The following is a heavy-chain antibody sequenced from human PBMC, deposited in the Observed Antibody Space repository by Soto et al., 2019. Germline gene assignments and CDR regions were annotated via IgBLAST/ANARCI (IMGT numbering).Heavy chain of an antibody. CDR2: IIPILGIA. D-gene: IGHD2-2*01. CDR1: GGTFSSYT. V-gene: IGHV1-69*02. Sequence: ASVKVSCTASGGTFSSYTISWVRQAPGQGLEWMGRIIPILGIANYAQKFQGRVTITADKSTSTAYMELSSLRSEDTAVYYCAAASGVVPAAIFDYWGQGTQVTVSS. CDR3: AAASGVVPAAIFDY. J-gene: IGHJ4*02.